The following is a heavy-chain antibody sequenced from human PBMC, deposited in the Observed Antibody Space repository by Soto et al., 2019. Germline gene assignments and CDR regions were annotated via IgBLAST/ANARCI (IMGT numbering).Heavy chain of an antibody. D-gene: IGHD4-17*01. CDR1: GFTFSSYE. J-gene: IGHJ3*02. CDR2: ISSSGSTI. V-gene: IGHV3-48*03. CDR3: AGLMTTVTTGSDAFDI. Sequence: GGSLRLSCAASGFTFSSYEMNWVRQAPGKGLEWVSYISSSGSTIYYADSVKGRFTISRDNAKNSLYLQMNSLRAEDTAVYYCAGLMTTVTTGSDAFDIWGQGTMVTVSS.